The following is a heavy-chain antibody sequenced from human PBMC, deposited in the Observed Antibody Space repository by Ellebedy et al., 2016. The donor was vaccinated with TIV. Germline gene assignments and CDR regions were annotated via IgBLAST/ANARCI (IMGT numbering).Heavy chain of an antibody. CDR2: IKQDGSEK. V-gene: IGHV3-7*04. CDR3: ARGLGQGEDAFDI. CDR1: EFTFSFYW. J-gene: IGHJ3*02. Sequence: GGSLRLSXAASEFTFSFYWMGWVRQAPGKGLEWVANIKQDGSEKHYADSVKGRFTISRDNADNTLYLQINSLRAEDTAVYYCARGLGQGEDAFDIWGQGTMVTVSS. D-gene: IGHD3/OR15-3a*01.